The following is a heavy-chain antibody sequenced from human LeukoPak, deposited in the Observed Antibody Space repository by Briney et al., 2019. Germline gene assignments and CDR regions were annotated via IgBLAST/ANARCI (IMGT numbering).Heavy chain of an antibody. CDR3: AKGGGRPLDDAFDI. Sequence: GGSLRLSCTASGFSFSGHWMHWARQLPGKGLEWVSTIHYSDGTTYYADSVKGRFTVSRDNSKNTLSLQMDNLRTEDTAVYYCAKGGGRPLDDAFDIWGQETMVTVSS. CDR2: IHYSDGTT. CDR1: GFSFSGHW. J-gene: IGHJ3*02. V-gene: IGHV3-23*01.